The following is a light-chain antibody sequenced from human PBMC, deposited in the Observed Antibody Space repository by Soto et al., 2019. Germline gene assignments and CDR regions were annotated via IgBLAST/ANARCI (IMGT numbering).Light chain of an antibody. CDR3: QQHGNSPRT. CDR1: QNITNNY. V-gene: IGKV3-20*01. Sequence: ESVLTQSPFTLSLSPGERATLPCRSSQNITNNYVAWYQHKPGQAPRLLIYGASSRATGIPVRFSGSGSGTDFTLTISRLEPEDFAVYYCQQHGNSPRTFGQGTKVDIK. J-gene: IGKJ1*01. CDR2: GAS.